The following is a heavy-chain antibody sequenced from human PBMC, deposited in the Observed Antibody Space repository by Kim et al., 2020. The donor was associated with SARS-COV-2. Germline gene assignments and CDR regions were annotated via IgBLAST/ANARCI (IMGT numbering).Heavy chain of an antibody. J-gene: IGHJ4*02. Sequence: SVKVSCKASGGTFSTYAINWVRQAPGQGLEWMGGFIPISGSANYAQKFQGRVSIIADESSSTAYMEVSSLRSEDTAVYYCARGVRWLQSPKFNYWGQGTLVTVSS. V-gene: IGHV1-69*13. D-gene: IGHD5-12*01. CDR2: FIPISGSA. CDR3: ARGVRWLQSPKFNY. CDR1: GGTFSTYA.